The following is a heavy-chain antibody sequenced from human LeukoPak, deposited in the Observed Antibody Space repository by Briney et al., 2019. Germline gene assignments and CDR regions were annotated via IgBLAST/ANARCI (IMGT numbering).Heavy chain of an antibody. D-gene: IGHD3-10*01. CDR1: GGSISSYY. V-gene: IGHV4-59*12. J-gene: IGHJ5*02. CDR2: IYYSGST. CDR3: ARGNYGLWFGERGPVYNWFDP. Sequence: SETRSLTCTVSGGSISSYYWSWIRQPPGKGLEWIGYIYYSGSTNYNPSLKSRVTISVDRSKNQFSLKLSSVTAADTAVYYCARGNYGLWFGERGPVYNWFDPWGQGTLVTVSS.